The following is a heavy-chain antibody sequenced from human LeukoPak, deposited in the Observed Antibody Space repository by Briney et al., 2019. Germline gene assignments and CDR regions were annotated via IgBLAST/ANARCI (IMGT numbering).Heavy chain of an antibody. Sequence: PSETLSLTCTVSGYSISSGYYWGWIRPPPGKGLEWIGDIYHSGSTYYNPSLKSRVTISVDTSKNQFSLKLSSVTAADTAVYYCARGTLGARRFYYWGQGTLVTVSS. D-gene: IGHD6-6*01. CDR2: IYHSGST. J-gene: IGHJ4*02. V-gene: IGHV4-38-2*02. CDR1: GYSISSGYY. CDR3: ARGTLGARRFYY.